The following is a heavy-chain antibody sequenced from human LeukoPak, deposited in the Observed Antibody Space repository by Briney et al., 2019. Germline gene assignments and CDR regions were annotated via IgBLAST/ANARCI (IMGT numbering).Heavy chain of an antibody. J-gene: IGHJ3*02. D-gene: IGHD2-21*02. CDR1: GGSISSYY. V-gene: IGHV4-59*01. Sequence: SETLSLTCTVSGGSISSYYWSWIRQPPGMGLEWIGYIYYSGSTNYNPSLKSRVTISVDTSKNQFSLKLSSVTAADTAVYYCAREEAYCGGDCYDAFDIWGQGTMVTVSS. CDR2: IYYSGST. CDR3: AREEAYCGGDCYDAFDI.